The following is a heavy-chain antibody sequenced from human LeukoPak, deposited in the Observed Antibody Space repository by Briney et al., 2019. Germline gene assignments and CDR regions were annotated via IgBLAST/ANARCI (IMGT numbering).Heavy chain of an antibody. D-gene: IGHD6-25*01. CDR2: VYHTGST. V-gene: IGHV4-38-2*02. CDR3: ARDLSGTMDV. J-gene: IGHJ6*03. Sequence: SETLSLTCTVSGFSFSSAYYWDCIRPPPRKGLEWIGNVYHTGSTYLNPSLKSRVTILVDKSQNQFSLKLSSVTAADTAVYYCARDLSGTMDVWGKGTTVTVSS. CDR1: GFSFSSAYY.